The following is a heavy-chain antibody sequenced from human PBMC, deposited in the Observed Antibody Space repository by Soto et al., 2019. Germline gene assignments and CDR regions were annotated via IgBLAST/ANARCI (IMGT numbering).Heavy chain of an antibody. CDR2: MNPNSGNT. CDR1: GYTLTSYD. V-gene: IGHV1-8*01. J-gene: IGHJ6*03. Sequence: ASVKVSCKASGYTLTSYDINWVRQATGQGLEWMGWMNPNSGNTGYAQKFQGRVTMTRNTSISTAYMELSSLRSEDTAVYYCARGGVDAGDYYYYMDVWGKGTTVTVSS. CDR3: ARGGVDAGDYYYYMDV. D-gene: IGHD2-15*01.